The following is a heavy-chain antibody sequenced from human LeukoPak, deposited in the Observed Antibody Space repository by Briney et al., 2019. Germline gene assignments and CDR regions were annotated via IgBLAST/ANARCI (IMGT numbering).Heavy chain of an antibody. Sequence: GGSLRLSCVASGFTFSSSWMTWVRQAPGMGRERGANTKADGTGKYYVDSVRGRFSISRDNATNSLYLELNSLRAEDTGVYFCARDRGWQQFDYWGQGTLVTVSS. CDR2: TKADGTGK. CDR3: ARDRGWQQFDY. D-gene: IGHD5-24*01. CDR1: GFTFSSSW. J-gene: IGHJ4*02. V-gene: IGHV3-7*01.